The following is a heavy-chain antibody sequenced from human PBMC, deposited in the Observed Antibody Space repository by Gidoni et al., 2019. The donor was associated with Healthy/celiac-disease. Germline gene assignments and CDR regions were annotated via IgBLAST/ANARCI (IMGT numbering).Heavy chain of an antibody. D-gene: IGHD6-19*01. V-gene: IGHV3-30*18. CDR2: ISYDGSNK. CDR3: AKAKGVGWLYYYYGMDV. J-gene: IGHJ6*02. Sequence: QVQLVESGGGVVQPGRSLRLSCAASGFTFSSYGMHWVRQAPGKGLEWVAVISYDGSNKYYADSVKGRFTISRDNSKNTLYLQMNSLRAEDTAVYYCAKAKGVGWLYYYYGMDVWGQGTTVTVSS. CDR1: GFTFSSYG.